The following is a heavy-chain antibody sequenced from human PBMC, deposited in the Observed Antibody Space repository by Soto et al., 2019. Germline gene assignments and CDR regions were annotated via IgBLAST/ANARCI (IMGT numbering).Heavy chain of an antibody. CDR3: TRDRPPPFWGFWSGYYPYYYYGMDV. CDR1: GFTFGDYA. Sequence: GGSLRLSCTASGFTFGDYAMSWFRQAPGKGLEWVGFIRSKAYGGTTEYAASVKGRFTISRDDSKSIAYLQMNSLKTEDTAVYYCTRDRPPPFWGFWSGYYPYYYYGMDVWGQGTTVTVSS. D-gene: IGHD3-3*01. J-gene: IGHJ6*02. CDR2: IRSKAYGGTT. V-gene: IGHV3-49*03.